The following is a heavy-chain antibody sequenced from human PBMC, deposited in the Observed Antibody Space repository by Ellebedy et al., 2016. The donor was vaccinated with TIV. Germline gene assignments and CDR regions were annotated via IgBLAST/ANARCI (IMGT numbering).Heavy chain of an antibody. J-gene: IGHJ2*01. CDR1: GFSFRSYW. CDR3: ARAIYSASYL. CDR2: IRQDGNK. Sequence: GGSLRLSCAVSGFSFRSYWMSWVRQAPGKGLEWVANIRQDGNKNYVDSVKGRFTISRDNAQNSLYLQMNSLGAEDTAVYYCARAIYSASYLWGRGTLVTVSS. V-gene: IGHV3-7*01. D-gene: IGHD4-11*01.